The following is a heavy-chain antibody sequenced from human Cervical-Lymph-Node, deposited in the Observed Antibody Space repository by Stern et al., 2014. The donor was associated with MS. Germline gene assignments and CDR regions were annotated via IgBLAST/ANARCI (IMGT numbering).Heavy chain of an antibody. CDR2: IYYSGNT. Sequence: QLQLQESGPGLVKPSETLSLTCTVSGGSISSYYWRWIRQPPGKGLEWIGYIYYSGNTNYNPSLKSRVTISVDTSKNQFSLKLSSVTAADTAVYYCARADGPTMVRGVMYFDYWGQGTLVTVSS. CDR3: ARADGPTMVRGVMYFDY. D-gene: IGHD3-10*01. J-gene: IGHJ4*02. CDR1: GGSISSYY. V-gene: IGHV4-59*01.